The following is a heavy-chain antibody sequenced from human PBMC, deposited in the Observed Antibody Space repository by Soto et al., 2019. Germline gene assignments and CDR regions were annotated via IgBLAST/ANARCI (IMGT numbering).Heavy chain of an antibody. Sequence: GGSLRLSCAASGFTFSSYAMSWVRQAPGKGLEWVSAISGSGGSTYYADSVKGRFTISRDNSKNTLYLQMNSLRAEDTAVYYCAKGIGGTFNWNYLDYWGQGTLVTVSS. J-gene: IGHJ4*02. CDR3: AKGIGGTFNWNYLDY. CDR2: ISGSGGST. D-gene: IGHD1-20*01. CDR1: GFTFSSYA. V-gene: IGHV3-23*01.